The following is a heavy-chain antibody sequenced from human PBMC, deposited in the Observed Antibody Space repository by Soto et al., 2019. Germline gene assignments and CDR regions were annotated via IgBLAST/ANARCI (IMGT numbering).Heavy chain of an antibody. D-gene: IGHD5-12*01. J-gene: IGHJ4*02. V-gene: IGHV4-59*01. CDR3: ARGGTKNSGYDYLFDY. CDR2: IYYSGST. Sequence: PSETLSLTCTVSGGNISSYYWSWIRKTPGKGLEWIGYIYYSGSTNYNPSLKSRVTISVDTSKNQFSLKLSSVTAADTAVYYCARGGTKNSGYDYLFDYWGQGTLVTVSS. CDR1: GGNISSYY.